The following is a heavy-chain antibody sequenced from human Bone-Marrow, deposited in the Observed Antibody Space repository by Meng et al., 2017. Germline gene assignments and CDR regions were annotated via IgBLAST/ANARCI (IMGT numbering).Heavy chain of an antibody. D-gene: IGHD2-21*02. CDR2: ISYDGSNK. J-gene: IGHJ4*02. Sequence: GGSLRLSCAASGFTFSSYAMHWVRQAPGKGLEWVAVISYDGSNKYYADSVKGRFTISRDNAKNSLYLQMNSLRAEDTAVYYCARDPLAYCGGDCYFGRGYFDYWGQGTLVTVSS. CDR3: ARDPLAYCGGDCYFGRGYFDY. V-gene: IGHV3-30*07. CDR1: GFTFSSYA.